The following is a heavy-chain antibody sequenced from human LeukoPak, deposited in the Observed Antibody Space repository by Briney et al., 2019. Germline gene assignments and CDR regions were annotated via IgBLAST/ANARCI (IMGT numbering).Heavy chain of an antibody. CDR2: INSGGSST. CDR3: AGPMTEIDY. V-gene: IGHV3-74*01. D-gene: IGHD2-21*02. J-gene: IGHJ4*02. CDR1: GLTFSTYW. Sequence: GGSLRLSCAASGLTFSTYWMHWVRQAPGKGLVWVSHINSGGSSTNYADSVKGRFTISRDNAKNTLYLQMNSLRAEDTAVYYCAGPMTEIDYWGQGTLVTVSS.